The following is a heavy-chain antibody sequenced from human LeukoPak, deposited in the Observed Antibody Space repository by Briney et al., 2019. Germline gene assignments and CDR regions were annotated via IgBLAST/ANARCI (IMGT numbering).Heavy chain of an antibody. CDR2: INPNSGGT. Sequence: ASVKVSCKASGYTFTGYYMHWVQQAPGQGLEWMGWINPNSGGTNYAQKFQGRVTMTRDTSISTAYMELSRLRSDDTAVYYCARQRPRTMVRGGLANWFDPWGQGTLVTVSS. D-gene: IGHD3-10*01. J-gene: IGHJ5*02. V-gene: IGHV1-2*02. CDR3: ARQRPRTMVRGGLANWFDP. CDR1: GYTFTGYY.